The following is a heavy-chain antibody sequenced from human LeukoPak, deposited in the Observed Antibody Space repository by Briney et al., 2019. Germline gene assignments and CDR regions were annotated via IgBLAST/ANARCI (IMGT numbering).Heavy chain of an antibody. D-gene: IGHD4-11*01. CDR2: INPNSGDT. CDR1: GYTFTSYY. Sequence: GASVKVSCKASGYTFTSYYMHWVRQAPGQGLEWMGWINPNSGDTNYAQKFQGWVTMTRDTSISTAYLELSRLRFDDTAVYYCARDTMTTVSHYYYYGMDVWGQGTTVTVSS. J-gene: IGHJ6*02. V-gene: IGHV1-2*04. CDR3: ARDTMTTVSHYYYYGMDV.